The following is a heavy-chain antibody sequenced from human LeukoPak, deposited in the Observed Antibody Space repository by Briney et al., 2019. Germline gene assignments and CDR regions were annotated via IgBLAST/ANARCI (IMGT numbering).Heavy chain of an antibody. CDR3: ALIPLRASGYDSIYYYGVDV. CDR2: IYYSGST. J-gene: IGHJ6*02. V-gene: IGHV4-59*12. CDR1: GGSISSYY. Sequence: PSETLSLTCTVSGGSISSYYWSWIRQPPGKGLEWIGYIYYSGSTNYNPSLKSRVTISVDTSKNQFSLKLSSVTAADTAVYYCALIPLRASGYDSIYYYGVDVWGQGTTVTVSS. D-gene: IGHD3-22*01.